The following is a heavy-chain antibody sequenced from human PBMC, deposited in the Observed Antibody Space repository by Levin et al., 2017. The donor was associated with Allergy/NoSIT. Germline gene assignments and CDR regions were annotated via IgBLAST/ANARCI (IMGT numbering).Heavy chain of an antibody. J-gene: IGHJ5*02. CDR2: LRSIRHGGTS. Sequence: PSGGSLRLSCTGSGFTFGDYAMSWFRQAPGRGLEWVAFLRSIRHGGTSEYAASVKGRFIISRDDSKSIAYLQMNSLKIEDTAMYYCTRDIAARHWFDPWGQGTQVTVSS. CDR1: GFTFGDYA. CDR3: TRDIAARHWFDP. V-gene: IGHV3-49*03. D-gene: IGHD6-6*01.